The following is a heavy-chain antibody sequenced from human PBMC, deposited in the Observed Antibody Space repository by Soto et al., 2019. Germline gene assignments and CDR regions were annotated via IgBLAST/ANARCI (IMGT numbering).Heavy chain of an antibody. CDR2: ISGSGGST. CDR3: AKGFEVQSCYGYDPTLFDY. J-gene: IGHJ4*02. V-gene: IGHV3-23*01. CDR1: GFTFSSYA. D-gene: IGHD2-15*01. Sequence: GGSLRLSCAASGFTFSSYAITWVRQAPGKGLEWVSAISGSGGSTYYADSVKGRFTISRDNSKNTLYLQMNSLRAEDTAVYYCAKGFEVQSCYGYDPTLFDYCGQGSLDIVSS.